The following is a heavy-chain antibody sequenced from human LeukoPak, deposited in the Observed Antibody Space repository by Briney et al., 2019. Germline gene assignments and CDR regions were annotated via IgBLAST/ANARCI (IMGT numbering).Heavy chain of an antibody. J-gene: IGHJ6*04. V-gene: IGHV5-10-1*01. CDR1: GYSFTSYW. CDR3: APSRAATAYYYYGMDV. D-gene: IGHD2-15*01. CDR2: IDPSDSYT. Sequence: GESLKISCKGSGYSFTSYWISWVRQMPGKGLEWMGRIDPSDSYTNYSPSFQGHVTISADKSIGTAYLQWSSLKASDTAMYYCAPSRAATAYYYYGMDVWGKGTTVTVSS.